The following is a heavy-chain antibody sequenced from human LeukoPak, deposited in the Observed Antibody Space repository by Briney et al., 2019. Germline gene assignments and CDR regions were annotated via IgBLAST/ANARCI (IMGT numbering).Heavy chain of an antibody. V-gene: IGHV3-23*01. D-gene: IGHD3-22*01. Sequence: GGSLRLSCAASGFTFSSYGMSWVRQAPGKGLEWVSAISGSGGSTYYADSVKGRFTISRDNSKNTLYLQMNSLRAEDTAVYYCAKRGPITMIVVVNWYFDLWGRGTLVTVSS. CDR1: GFTFSSYG. CDR2: ISGSGGST. CDR3: AKRGPITMIVVVNWYFDL. J-gene: IGHJ2*01.